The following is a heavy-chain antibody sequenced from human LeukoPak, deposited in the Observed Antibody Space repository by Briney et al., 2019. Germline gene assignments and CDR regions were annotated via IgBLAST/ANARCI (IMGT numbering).Heavy chain of an antibody. V-gene: IGHV3-7*01. CDR1: GFTFSTFW. D-gene: IGHD1-1*01. CDR2: INQDGSEK. Sequence: GGSLRLSCAASGFTFSTFWMSWVRQAPGKGLEWVANINQDGSEKYYVDSMKGRFTVSRDNAKNSLFLQMDSLRAEDTAVYYCARGGTFVSDYWGQGTLVTVSS. CDR3: ARGGTFVSDY. J-gene: IGHJ4*02.